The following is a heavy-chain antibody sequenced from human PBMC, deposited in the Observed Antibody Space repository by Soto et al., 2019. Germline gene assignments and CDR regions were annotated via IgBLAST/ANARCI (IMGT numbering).Heavy chain of an antibody. Sequence: QVQLVQSGAEVKKPGSSVKVSCQASGGTFSSYTISWVRQAPGQGLEWMGRIIPILGIANYAQKFQGRVTITADKSTSTAYMELSSLRSEDTAVYYCARGSGAGRVGFDYWGQGTLVTVSS. J-gene: IGHJ4*02. CDR2: IIPILGIA. CDR1: GGTFSSYT. D-gene: IGHD1-26*01. V-gene: IGHV1-69*02. CDR3: ARGSGAGRVGFDY.